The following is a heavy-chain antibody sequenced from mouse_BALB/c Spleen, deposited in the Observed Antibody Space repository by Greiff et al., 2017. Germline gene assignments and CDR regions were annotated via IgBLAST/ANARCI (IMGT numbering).Heavy chain of an antibody. V-gene: IGHV5-9-3*01. Sequence: EVQLVESGGGLVKPGGSLKLSCAASGFTFSSYAMSWVRQTPEKRLEWVATISSGGSYTYYPDSVKGRFTISRDNAKDTLYLQMSSLRSEDTAMYYCARPPITTVVATDWYFDVWGAGTTVTVSS. CDR2: ISSGGSYT. J-gene: IGHJ1*01. CDR3: ARPPITTVVATDWYFDV. D-gene: IGHD1-1*01. CDR1: GFTFSSYA.